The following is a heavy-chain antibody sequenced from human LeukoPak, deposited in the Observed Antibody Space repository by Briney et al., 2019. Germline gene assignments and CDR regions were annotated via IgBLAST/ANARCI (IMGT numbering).Heavy chain of an antibody. CDR1: GFTFSSYA. J-gene: IGHJ4*02. CDR3: ARSGELGYCNGGSCYLDDY. V-gene: IGHV3-30-3*01. CDR2: ISYDGSNK. D-gene: IGHD2-15*01. Sequence: GGSLRLSCAASGFTFSSYAMHWVRQAPGKGLEWVAVISYDGSNKYYADSVKGRFTISRDNSKNTLYLQMNSLRAEDTAVYYCARSGELGYCNGGSCYLDDYWGQGTLVTVSS.